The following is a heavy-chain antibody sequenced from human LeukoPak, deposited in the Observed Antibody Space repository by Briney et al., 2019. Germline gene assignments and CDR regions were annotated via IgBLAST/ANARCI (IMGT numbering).Heavy chain of an antibody. CDR1: GVSFSGYY. CDR3: AREGYYYYFDY. V-gene: IGHV4-34*01. J-gene: IGHJ4*02. Sequence: SETLSLTCAVYGVSFSGYYWSWIRQPPGKGLEWIGEINHSGSTNYNPSLKSRVTISVDTSKNQFSLKLSSVTAADTAVYYCAREGYYYYFDYWGQGTLVTVSS. CDR2: INHSGST. D-gene: IGHD3-22*01.